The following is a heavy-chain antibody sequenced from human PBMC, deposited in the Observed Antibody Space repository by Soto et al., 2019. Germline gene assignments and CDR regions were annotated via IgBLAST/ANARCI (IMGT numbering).Heavy chain of an antibody. CDR3: ARVYFDGDNTYYYYYMDV. Sequence: GGSLRLSCAASGFTFDDYGMSWVRQAPGKGLEWVSGINWNGGSTGYTDSVKRRFTISRDNAKNSLYLQMNSLRAEDTALYHCARVYFDGDNTYYYYYMDVCGKGTTVTVSS. CDR2: INWNGGST. D-gene: IGHD4-17*01. J-gene: IGHJ6*03. CDR1: GFTFDDYG. V-gene: IGHV3-20*01.